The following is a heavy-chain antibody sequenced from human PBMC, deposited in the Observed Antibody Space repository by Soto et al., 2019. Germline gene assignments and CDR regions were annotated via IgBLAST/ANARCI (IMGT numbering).Heavy chain of an antibody. J-gene: IGHJ4*02. CDR3: ARASYYDFWSGLSPPFDY. CDR2: ISYDGSNK. Sequence: QVQLVESGGGVVQPGRSLRLSCAASGFTFSSYAMHWVRQAPGKGLEWVAVISYDGSNKYYADSVKGRFTISRDNSKNTLYLQMNSLRAEDTAVYYCARASYYDFWSGLSPPFDYWGKGTLVTVSS. D-gene: IGHD3-3*01. V-gene: IGHV3-30-3*01. CDR1: GFTFSSYA.